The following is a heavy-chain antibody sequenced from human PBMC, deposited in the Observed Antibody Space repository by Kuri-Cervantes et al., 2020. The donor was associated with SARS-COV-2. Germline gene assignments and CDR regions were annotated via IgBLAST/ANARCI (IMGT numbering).Heavy chain of an antibody. D-gene: IGHD1-1*01. J-gene: IGHJ5*02. V-gene: IGHV3-11*01. CDR3: ARENGASSLTRWFDP. Sequence: GESLKISCAASGFTFSDYYMSWIRQAPGKGLGWVSYISSSGGIYMQYADSVKGRFTISRDNAKNSLYLQMNSLRVEDTALYYCARENGASSLTRWFDPWGQGTLVTVSS. CDR1: GFTFSDYY. CDR2: ISSSGGIYM.